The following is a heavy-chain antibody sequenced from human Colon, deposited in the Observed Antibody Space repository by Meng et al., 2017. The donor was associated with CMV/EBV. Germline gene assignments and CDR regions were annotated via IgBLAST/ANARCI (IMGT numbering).Heavy chain of an antibody. D-gene: IGHD3-3*01. CDR3: ANLRITIFGSPDAFDI. V-gene: IGHV3-21*04. CDR1: GFTFSRYT. Sequence: GESLKISCTASGFTFSRYTMNWVRQAPGKGLEWVASISSTGSFIKYVDSVEGRFTIYRDNAKTSVYLQMNSLRAEDTAVYYCANLRITIFGSPDAFDIWGQGTMVTVSS. CDR2: ISSTGSFI. J-gene: IGHJ3*02.